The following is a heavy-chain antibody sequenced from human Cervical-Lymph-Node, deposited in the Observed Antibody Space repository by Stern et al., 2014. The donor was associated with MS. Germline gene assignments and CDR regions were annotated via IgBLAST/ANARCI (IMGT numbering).Heavy chain of an antibody. CDR3: ARGGDCSDTSCYRPFDY. J-gene: IGHJ4*02. Sequence: QVQLVESGGGVVQPGRSLRLSCAASGFTFSSSALHWVRRAPGKGLEWVSIISYDGSNKNYAGSVKGRFTISRDNSKNTLYLQMNSLRAEDTAVYYCARGGDCSDTSCYRPFDYWGQGTLVTVSS. V-gene: IGHV3-30*04. CDR2: ISYDGSNK. D-gene: IGHD2-2*02. CDR1: GFTFSSSA.